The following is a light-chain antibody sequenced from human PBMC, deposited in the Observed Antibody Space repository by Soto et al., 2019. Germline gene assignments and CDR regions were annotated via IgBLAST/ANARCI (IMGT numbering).Light chain of an antibody. J-gene: IGKJ5*01. V-gene: IGKV3-20*01. CDR2: GAS. Sequence: EIVLTPSPGTLCFSPGEKATLYGRAFQSVSSSYLAWYQQKPGQAPRLLIYGASSRATGIPDRFSGSGSGTDFTLTISRLEPEDFAVYYCQQYKNWPPITFGQGTRLEIK. CDR1: QSVSSSY. CDR3: QQYKNWPPIT.